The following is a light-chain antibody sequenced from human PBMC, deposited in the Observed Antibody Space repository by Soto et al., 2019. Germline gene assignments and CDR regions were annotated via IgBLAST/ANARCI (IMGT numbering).Light chain of an antibody. CDR2: AAS. V-gene: IGKV1-39*01. J-gene: IGKJ5*01. CDR3: QQSYRAVT. CDR1: QSVSSY. Sequence: DIQMTQSPSSLSACVGDRNSITCRASQSVSSYLNWYQQKPGKAPRLLIYAASHLQTGVPSRFRGTGSATHFTLTISSLQPEDFATYYCQQSYRAVTFGQGTRLEIK.